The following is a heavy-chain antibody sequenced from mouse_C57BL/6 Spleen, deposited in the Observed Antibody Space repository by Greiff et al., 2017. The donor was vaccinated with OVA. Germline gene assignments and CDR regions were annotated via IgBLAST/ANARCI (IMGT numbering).Heavy chain of an antibody. CDR3: ASDGYYFDY. CDR2: ISYDGSN. CDR1: GYSITSGYY. Sequence: ESGPGLVKPSQSLSLTCSVTGYSITSGYYWNWIRQFPGNKLEWMGYISYDGSNNYNPSLKNRISITRDTSKNQFFLKLNSVTTEDTATYYCASDGYYFDYWGQGTTLTVSS. D-gene: IGHD2-3*01. J-gene: IGHJ2*01. V-gene: IGHV3-6*01.